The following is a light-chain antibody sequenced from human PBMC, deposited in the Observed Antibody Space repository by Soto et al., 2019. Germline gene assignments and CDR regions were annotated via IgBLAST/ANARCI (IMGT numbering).Light chain of an antibody. CDR3: QQRSNWRST. Sequence: TVLTQSPATLSVSPGERATLSCRASQSVSSNLAWYQQKPGQAPRLLIYDASNRATGIPARFSGSGSGTDFTLTISSLEPEDFAVYYCQQRSNWRSTFGPGTKVDIK. J-gene: IGKJ3*01. CDR2: DAS. V-gene: IGKV3-11*01. CDR1: QSVSSN.